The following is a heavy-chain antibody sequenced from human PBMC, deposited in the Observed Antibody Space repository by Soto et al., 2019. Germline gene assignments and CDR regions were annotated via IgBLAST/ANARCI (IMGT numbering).Heavy chain of an antibody. V-gene: IGHV3-23*01. D-gene: IGHD4-17*01. CDR2: ISGSGGST. J-gene: IGHJ3*02. Sequence: GGSLRLSCAASGFTFSRYAMSWVRQAPGKGLEWVSAISGSGGSTYYADSVKGRFTISRDNSKNTLYLQMNSLRAEDTAVYYCAKGKADGDYGDDAFDIWGQGTMVTVSS. CDR1: GFTFSRYA. CDR3: AKGKADGDYGDDAFDI.